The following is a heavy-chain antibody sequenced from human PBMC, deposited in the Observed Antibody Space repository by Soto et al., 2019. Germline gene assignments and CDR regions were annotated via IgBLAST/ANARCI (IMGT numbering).Heavy chain of an antibody. V-gene: IGHV1-18*01. CDR3: ARERMVRGVMGPYYYYYGMDV. J-gene: IGHJ6*02. CDR1: GYTFTSYG. Sequence: GASVKVCCKASGYTFTSYGISWVRQAPGQGLEWMGWISAYDGNTNYAQKLQGRVTMTTDTSTSTAYMELRSLRSDDTAVYYCARERMVRGVMGPYYYYYGMDVWGQGTTVTVSS. CDR2: ISAYDGNT. D-gene: IGHD3-10*01.